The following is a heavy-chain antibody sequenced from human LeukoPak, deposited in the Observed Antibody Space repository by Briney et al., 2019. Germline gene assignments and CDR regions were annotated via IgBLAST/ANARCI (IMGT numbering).Heavy chain of an antibody. CDR3: ARGGGGNFDY. CDR2: INNEGSDT. V-gene: IGHV3-74*01. J-gene: IGHJ4*02. Sequence: GGSLRLSCAASGFTFSSYWMHWVRQAPGKGLVWVSRINNEGSDTIYADSVKGRFTISGDNAKNTLYLQINSLRAEDTAVYYSARGGGGNFDYWGQGTLVTVSS. D-gene: IGHD1-1*01. CDR1: GFTFSSYW.